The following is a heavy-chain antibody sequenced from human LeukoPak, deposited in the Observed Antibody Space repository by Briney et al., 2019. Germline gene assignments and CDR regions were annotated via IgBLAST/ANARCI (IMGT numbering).Heavy chain of an antibody. CDR1: GGSISSSGFY. Sequence: PSETLSLTCTVSGGSISSSGFYWDWIRQPPGKGLEWIGSINYSGSTYYNPSLKRRVTISVDTSKNQFSLKLSSVTAADTAVYYCASEPCRGCSPDYWGQGTLVTVSS. CDR3: ASEPCRGCSPDY. CDR2: INYSGST. D-gene: IGHD6-19*01. J-gene: IGHJ4*02. V-gene: IGHV4-39*01.